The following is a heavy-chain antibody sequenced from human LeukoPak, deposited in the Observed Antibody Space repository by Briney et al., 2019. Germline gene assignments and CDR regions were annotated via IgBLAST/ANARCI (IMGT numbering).Heavy chain of an antibody. J-gene: IGHJ4*02. CDR1: GGFISSYY. CDR3: ARVRSGWAIDY. Sequence: SETLSLTCTVSGGFISSYYWSWIRQPPGKGLEWIGYIYYSGSTNYNPSLKSRVTISVDTSKNQFSLKLSSVTAADTAVYYCARVRSGWAIDYWGQGTLVTVSS. D-gene: IGHD6-19*01. V-gene: IGHV4-59*01. CDR2: IYYSGST.